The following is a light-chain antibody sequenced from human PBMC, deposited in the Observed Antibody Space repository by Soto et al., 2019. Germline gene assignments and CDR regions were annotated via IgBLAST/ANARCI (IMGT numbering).Light chain of an antibody. CDR3: ATWDDSLGGL. CDR2: DNT. V-gene: IGLV1-44*01. CDR1: SSDIGSST. Sequence: QSVLTQPPSASGTPGQRVTISCSGGSSDIGSSTVNWYQQLPGSAPKLRIYDNTHRPSGVPDRFSGSTSGTSASLAISGLQSEDEADYYCATWDDSLGGLFGGGTKLTVL. J-gene: IGLJ2*01.